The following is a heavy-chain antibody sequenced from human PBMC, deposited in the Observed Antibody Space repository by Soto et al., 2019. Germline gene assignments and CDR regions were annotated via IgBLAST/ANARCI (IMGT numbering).Heavy chain of an antibody. CDR2: INPSGGST. D-gene: IGHD3-9*01. CDR3: ARDPPPYDILTGPFDY. Sequence: ASVKVSCKASGYTFTSYYMHWVRQAPGQGLEWMGIINPSGGSTSYAQKFQGRVTMTRDTSTSTVYMELSSLRSEDTAVYYCARDPPPYDILTGPFDYWGQGTLVTVSS. CDR1: GYTFTSYY. V-gene: IGHV1-46*03. J-gene: IGHJ4*02.